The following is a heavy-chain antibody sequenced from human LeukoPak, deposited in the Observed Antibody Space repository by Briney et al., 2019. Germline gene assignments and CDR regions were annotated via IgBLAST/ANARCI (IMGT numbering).Heavy chain of an antibody. CDR1: GDTCTSDY. CDR3: ARDNSVEDTAWWFDP. CDR2: INPSGGST. D-gene: IGHD4-23*01. Sequence: ASGKVSCKASGDTCTSDYMHWVRQAPGQGLEWMGIINPSGGSTSYAQKFQGRVTMTRDMSTSTDYMELSSLRSEDTAVYYCARDNSVEDTAWWFDPWGQGTLVTVSS. V-gene: IGHV1-46*01. J-gene: IGHJ5*02.